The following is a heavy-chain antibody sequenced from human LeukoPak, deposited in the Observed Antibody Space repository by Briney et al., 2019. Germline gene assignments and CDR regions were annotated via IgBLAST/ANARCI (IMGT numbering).Heavy chain of an antibody. D-gene: IGHD2-8*02. CDR2: MNPNSGNT. CDR1: GYTFTSYD. J-gene: IGHJ4*02. CDR3: ARNPPFTEDFDH. V-gene: IGHV1-8*01. Sequence: VASVKVSCKASGYTFTSYDINWVRQATGQGLEWMGWMNPNSGNTGYAQNFQGRVSMTRDTSISTAYMELSSLRSEDTAVYYCARNPPFTEDFDHWGQGTLVTVSS.